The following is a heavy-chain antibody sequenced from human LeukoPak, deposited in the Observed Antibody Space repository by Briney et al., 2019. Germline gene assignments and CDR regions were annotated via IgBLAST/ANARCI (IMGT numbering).Heavy chain of an antibody. CDR3: VKGLSSGWPRAVRFDY. Sequence: GGSLRLSCSASGFTFSSYAMHWVRKAPGKGLEYVSAISSNGGSTYYADSVKGRFTISRDNSKNTLYLQMSSLRAEDTAVYYCVKGLSSGWPRAVRFDYWGQGTLVTVSS. CDR1: GFTFSSYA. J-gene: IGHJ4*02. D-gene: IGHD6-19*01. V-gene: IGHV3-64D*06. CDR2: ISSNGGST.